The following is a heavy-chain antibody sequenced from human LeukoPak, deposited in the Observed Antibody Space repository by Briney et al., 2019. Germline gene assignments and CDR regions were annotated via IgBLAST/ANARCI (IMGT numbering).Heavy chain of an antibody. CDR2: IKSKTDGGTT. V-gene: IGHV3-15*01. Sequence: PGGSLRLSCAASGFTFNSAWMTWVRQSPGKGLEWVGRIKSKTDGGTTDYAAPVKGRFTISRDDSKNTLYLQMNSLKTEDTAVYYCTTRAATVYYYYYMDVWGKGTTVTVSS. CDR1: GFTFNSAW. CDR3: TTRAATVYYYYYMDV. D-gene: IGHD2-15*01. J-gene: IGHJ6*03.